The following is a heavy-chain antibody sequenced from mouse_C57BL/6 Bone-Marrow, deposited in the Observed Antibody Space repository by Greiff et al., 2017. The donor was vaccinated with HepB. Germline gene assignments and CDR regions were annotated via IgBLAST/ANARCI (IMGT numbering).Heavy chain of an antibody. V-gene: IGHV14-4*01. CDR2: IDPENGDT. Sequence: EVQLQESGAELVRPGASVKVSCTAPGFNIKDDYMHWVKQRPEQGLEWIGWIDPENGDTEYASKFQGKATITADTSSNTAYLQLSSLTSEDTAFYYCAAFCDSSSGAMGYWGQGTSVTVSS. CDR3: AAFCDSSSGAMGY. J-gene: IGHJ4*01. CDR1: GFNIKDDY. D-gene: IGHD1-1*01.